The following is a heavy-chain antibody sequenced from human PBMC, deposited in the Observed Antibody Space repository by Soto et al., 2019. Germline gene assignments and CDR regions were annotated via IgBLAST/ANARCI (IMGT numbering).Heavy chain of an antibody. Sequence: GGSLRLSCSTSGFTFEDYAVHWVRQSSRKGLEWVSFINVDGSDRYYADSVKGRFTISRDNTKGSFYLQMDRLRLEDTAIYYCAKAKFYFDSSPFDSWGQGTLVTVSS. CDR2: INVDGSDR. CDR1: GFTFEDYA. J-gene: IGHJ4*02. D-gene: IGHD1-26*01. CDR3: AKAKFYFDSSPFDS. V-gene: IGHV3-43D*04.